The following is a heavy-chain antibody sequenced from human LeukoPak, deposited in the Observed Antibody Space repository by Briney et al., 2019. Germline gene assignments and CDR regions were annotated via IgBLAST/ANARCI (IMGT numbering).Heavy chain of an antibody. Sequence: SETLSLTCTVSGGSISSDSYYWSWIRQPAGKGLEWIGRIYTSGSTNYNPSLKSRVTISVDTSKNQFSLKLSSVTAADTAVYYCARAGDGYNWNYFDYWGQGTLVTVSS. CDR3: ARAGDGYNWNYFDY. D-gene: IGHD5-24*01. V-gene: IGHV4-61*02. CDR2: IYTSGST. CDR1: GGSISSDSYY. J-gene: IGHJ4*02.